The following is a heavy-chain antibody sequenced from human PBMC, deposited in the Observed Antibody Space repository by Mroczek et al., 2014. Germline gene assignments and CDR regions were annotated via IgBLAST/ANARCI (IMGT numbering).Heavy chain of an antibody. CDR1: GGSISSGSYY. V-gene: IGHV4-61*02. Sequence: QVQLVQSGPGLVKPSQTLSLTCTVSGGSISSGSYYWSWIRQPAGKGLEWIGRIYTSGSTNYNPSLKSRVTMSVDTSKNQFSLKLSSVTAADTAVYYCARDGEMATIGSGAFDIWAKGQWSPSLQ. CDR3: ARDGEMATIGSGAFDI. D-gene: IGHD5-24*01. CDR2: IYTSGST. J-gene: IGHJ3*02.